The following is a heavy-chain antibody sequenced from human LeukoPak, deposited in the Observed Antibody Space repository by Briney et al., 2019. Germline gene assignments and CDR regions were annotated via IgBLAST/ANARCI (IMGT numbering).Heavy chain of an antibody. J-gene: IGHJ6*02. CDR1: GGSISSSSYY. CDR3: ARAIVGEIPLPRYYYGMDV. CDR2: IYYSGST. Sequence: SETLSLTCTVSGGSISSSSYYWGWIRRPPGKGLEWIGSIYYSGSTYYNPSLKSRVTISVDTSKNQFSLKLSSVTAADTAVYYCARAIVGEIPLPRYYYGMDVWGQGTTVTVSS. V-gene: IGHV4-39*01. D-gene: IGHD1-26*01.